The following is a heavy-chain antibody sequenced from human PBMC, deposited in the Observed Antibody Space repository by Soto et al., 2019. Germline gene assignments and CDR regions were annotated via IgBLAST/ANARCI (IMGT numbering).Heavy chain of an antibody. CDR3: VIQGSYIWGSYSHYYYMDV. V-gene: IGHV4-39*01. J-gene: IGHJ6*03. CDR1: GGSISSSSNY. D-gene: IGHD3-16*01. Sequence: QLQLQESGPGLVKPSETQSRTCTVSGGSISSSSNYWGWIRQPPGKGLEWIGSIYYSGSTYYNPSLKSRVTISVDTSTNQFSLKLSSVTAADTAVYYCVIQGSYIWGSYSHYYYMDVWGKGTTVTVSS. CDR2: IYYSGST.